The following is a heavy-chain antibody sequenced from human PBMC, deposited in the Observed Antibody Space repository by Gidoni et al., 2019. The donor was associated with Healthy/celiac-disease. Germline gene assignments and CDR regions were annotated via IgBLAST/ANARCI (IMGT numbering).Heavy chain of an antibody. Sequence: EVQLVESGGGLVQPGGSLRLSCAASGFTFSSYWMSWVRQAPGKGLEWVANIKQDGSEKYYVDSVKGRFTISRDNAKNSLYLQMNSLRAEDTAVYYCARGKLWLDYWYFDLWGRGTLVTVSS. CDR3: ARGKLWLDYWYFDL. D-gene: IGHD6-19*01. CDR1: GFTFSSYW. J-gene: IGHJ2*01. CDR2: IKQDGSEK. V-gene: IGHV3-7*01.